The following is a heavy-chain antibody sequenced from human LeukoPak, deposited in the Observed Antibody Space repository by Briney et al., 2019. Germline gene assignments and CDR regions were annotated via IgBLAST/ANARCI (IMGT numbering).Heavy chain of an antibody. D-gene: IGHD1-26*01. J-gene: IGHJ4*02. Sequence: GGSLRLSCTASGFTFNSYAMNWVRQAPGKGQEWVSSTTFSGDSTYYGDPVKGRFTVSRDNARNSLYLQMSSLRAEDTAVYYCAKSRYSGSYSVFADFWGQGTLVTVSS. CDR1: GFTFNSYA. V-gene: IGHV3-21*01. CDR3: AKSRYSGSYSVFADF. CDR2: TTFSGDST.